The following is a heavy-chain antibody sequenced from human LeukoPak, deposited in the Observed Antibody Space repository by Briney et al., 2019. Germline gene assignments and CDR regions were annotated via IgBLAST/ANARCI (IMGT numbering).Heavy chain of an antibody. Sequence: ASVKVSCKASGYTFTSYGISWVRQAPGQGLEWMGWISAYNGNTNYAQKLQGRVTMTTDTSTSTAYMELRSLRSDDTAVYYCARDRYYYDSSGYYPSEYWGQGTLVTVSS. CDR2: ISAYNGNT. CDR1: GYTFTSYG. V-gene: IGHV1-18*01. CDR3: ARDRYYYDSSGYYPSEY. J-gene: IGHJ4*02. D-gene: IGHD3-22*01.